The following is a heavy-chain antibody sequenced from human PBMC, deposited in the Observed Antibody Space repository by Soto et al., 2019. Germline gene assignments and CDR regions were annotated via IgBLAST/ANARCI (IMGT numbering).Heavy chain of an antibody. Sequence: LKISCKGSGYTFTNYWIGWVRQMPGKGPEWMGIIYPGDSDTKYNPSFQGQVTISADKSITTTYLQWSSLKASDTAIYYCAASIFYYGMDVWGQGTTVTVSS. V-gene: IGHV5-51*01. CDR3: AASIFYYGMDV. J-gene: IGHJ6*02. CDR2: IYPGDSDT. CDR1: GYTFTNYW.